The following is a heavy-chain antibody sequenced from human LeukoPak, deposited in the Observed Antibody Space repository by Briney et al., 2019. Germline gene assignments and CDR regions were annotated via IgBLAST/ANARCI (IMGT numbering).Heavy chain of an antibody. J-gene: IGHJ4*02. CDR3: AKDGTYYDSSGYYY. CDR1: GFTFSSYA. CDR2: ISGSGGST. D-gene: IGHD3-22*01. V-gene: IGHV3-23*01. Sequence: GGSLRLSCAASGFTFSSYAMRWVRQAPGKGVEWGSAISGSGGSTYYADSVKGRFTISRDNSKNTLYLQMNSLRAEDTAVYYCAKDGTYYDSSGYYYWGQGTLVTVSS.